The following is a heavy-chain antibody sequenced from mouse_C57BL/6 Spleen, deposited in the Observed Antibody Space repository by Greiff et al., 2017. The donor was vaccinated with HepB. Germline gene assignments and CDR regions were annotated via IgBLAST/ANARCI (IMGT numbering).Heavy chain of an antibody. CDR3: ARVEHFFAY. J-gene: IGHJ3*01. CDR2: ISYDGSN. V-gene: IGHV3-6*01. CDR1: GYSITSGYY. Sequence: ESGPGLVKPSQSLSLTCSVTGYSITSGYYWNWIRQFPGNKLEWMGYISYDGSNNYNPSLKNRISITRDTSKNQFFLKLNSVTTEDTATYYCARVEHFFAYWGQGTLVTVSA.